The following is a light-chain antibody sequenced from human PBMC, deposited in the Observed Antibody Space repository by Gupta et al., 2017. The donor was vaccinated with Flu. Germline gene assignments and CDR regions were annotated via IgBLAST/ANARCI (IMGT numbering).Light chain of an antibody. Sequence: DSQRTHSPSSLSASVGDRVTITCRASQSISSWLAWYQQKPGKAPKLLIYAASSLQSGVPSRFSGSGSGTDFTLTISSLHPEDFATYYCQQDNSFPYTFGRGTKLEIK. CDR3: QQDNSFPYT. CDR2: AAS. V-gene: IGKV1-12*02. CDR1: QSISSW. J-gene: IGKJ4*01.